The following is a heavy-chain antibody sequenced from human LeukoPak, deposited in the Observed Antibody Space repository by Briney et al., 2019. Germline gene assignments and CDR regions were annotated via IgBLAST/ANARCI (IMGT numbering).Heavy chain of an antibody. J-gene: IGHJ6*02. D-gene: IGHD3-10*01. V-gene: IGHV1-18*01. Sequence: GASVKVSCKASGYTFTNYGISWVRQAPGQGLEWMGWISGYEGNTNYAQILQDRVTMTTDTSTNTAYMELRSLRSDDTAVYYCARDSLQWFGESRRVGASYYGVDVWGQGTTVTVFS. CDR3: ARDSLQWFGESRRVGASYYGVDV. CDR1: GYTFTNYG. CDR2: ISGYEGNT.